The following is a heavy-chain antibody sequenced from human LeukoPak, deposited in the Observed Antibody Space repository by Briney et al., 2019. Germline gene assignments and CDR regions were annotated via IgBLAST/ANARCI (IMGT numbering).Heavy chain of an antibody. D-gene: IGHD3-22*01. V-gene: IGHV1-18*01. J-gene: IGHJ4*02. CDR3: ARESAEYYYDSSGYYPSGLDY. CDR2: ISAYNGNT. CDR1: GYTFTSYG. Sequence: ASVKVSCKASGYTFTSYGISWVRQAPGQGLEWMGWISAYNGNTNYAQKLQGRVTMTTDTSTSTAYMELRSLRSDDTAVCYCARESAEYYYDSSGYYPSGLDYWGQGTLVTVSS.